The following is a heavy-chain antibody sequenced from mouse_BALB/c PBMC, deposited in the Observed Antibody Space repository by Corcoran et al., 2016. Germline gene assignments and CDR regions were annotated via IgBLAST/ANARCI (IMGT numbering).Heavy chain of an antibody. CDR2: IFPRSVST. Sequence: QLQLHQSVAELMSPGPSVKLSCKSTGFTFTRYWIEWVKQRPGHGLEWFGEIFPRSVSTNYNENFKGKATFTADTSPNTAYMQLSSLTSEDSAVYYCARNWDWFFGVWGAGTTVTVSS. CDR3: ARNWDWFFGV. J-gene: IGHJ1*01. V-gene: IGHV1-9*01. D-gene: IGHD4-1*01. CDR1: GFTFTRYW.